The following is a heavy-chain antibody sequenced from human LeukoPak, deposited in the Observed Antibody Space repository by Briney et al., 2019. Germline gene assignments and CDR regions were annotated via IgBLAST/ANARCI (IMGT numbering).Heavy chain of an antibody. CDR3: ARDRLSVRVLDY. D-gene: IGHD3-10*01. J-gene: IGHJ4*02. Sequence: GASVKVSCKASGYTFTSYGISWVRQAPGQGPEWMGWISGYNGKTNYAQKLQGRVTMTTDTSTSTAYMELRSLRSDDTAVYYCARDRLSVRVLDYWGQGTLVTVPS. CDR2: ISGYNGKT. V-gene: IGHV1-18*01. CDR1: GYTFTSYG.